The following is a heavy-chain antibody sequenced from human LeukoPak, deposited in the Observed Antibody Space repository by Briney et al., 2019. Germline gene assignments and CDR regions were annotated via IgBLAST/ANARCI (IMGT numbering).Heavy chain of an antibody. CDR2: IYVDGRTT. CDR1: GLTFSNYW. V-gene: IGHV3-74*01. Sequence: PGGSLRLSCVASGLTFSNYWIHWVRQPPGKGLVWVSRIYVDGRTTNYADSVKGRFTISRDNAKNTVYLEMNSLSVEDTATYYCIRDFRSADLWGQGTLVTVTS. J-gene: IGHJ5*02. CDR3: IRDFRSADL.